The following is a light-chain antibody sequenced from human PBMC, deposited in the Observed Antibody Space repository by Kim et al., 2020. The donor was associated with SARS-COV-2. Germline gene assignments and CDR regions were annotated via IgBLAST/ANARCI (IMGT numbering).Light chain of an antibody. J-gene: IGKJ1*01. V-gene: IGKV3D-15*01. CDR1: QDIRSN. CDR3: QQYNDWPPWT. CDR2: DAA. Sequence: SPGARATLSCRASQDIRSNLGWYQQKPGQPPRLLIYDAATRATGIPARFSGSGSGTEFSLTIDSLQSEDSAVYFCQQYNDWPPWTFGQGTKVDIK.